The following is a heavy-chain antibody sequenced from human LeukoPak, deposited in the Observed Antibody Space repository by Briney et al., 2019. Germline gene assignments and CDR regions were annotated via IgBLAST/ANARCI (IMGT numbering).Heavy chain of an antibody. D-gene: IGHD3-10*01. CDR1: GFTFSTYF. J-gene: IGHJ4*02. CDR3: ARGLYGSGRQAYDS. CDR2: ISGSSSTI. V-gene: IGHV3-48*02. Sequence: GGSLRLSCAASGFTFSTYFMNWVRQAPGKGLEWVSYISGSSSTIYYADSVKDRFTISRDNAKNSLYLQMNSLEDEDTAVYYCARGLYGSGRQAYDSWGQGTLVTVSS.